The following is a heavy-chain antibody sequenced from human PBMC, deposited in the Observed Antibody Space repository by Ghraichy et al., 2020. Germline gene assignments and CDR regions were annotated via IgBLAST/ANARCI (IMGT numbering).Heavy chain of an antibody. J-gene: IGHJ4*02. V-gene: IGHV3-53*05. CDR3: ATGGQRELPIDY. CDR2: LYSGGIT. Sequence: GGSLRLSCAASGFTVSSTFMSWVRQAPGKGLESVSVLYSGGITYYADSVKGRFTISRDNSENTLYLQMNSLRTEDTAVYYCATGGQRELPIDYWGQGTLVTVSS. D-gene: IGHD1-7*01. CDR1: GFTVSSTF.